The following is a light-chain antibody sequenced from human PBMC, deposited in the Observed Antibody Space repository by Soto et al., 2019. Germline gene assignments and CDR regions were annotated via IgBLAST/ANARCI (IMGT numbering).Light chain of an antibody. CDR3: QKSDHLPL. J-gene: IGKJ3*01. CDR1: QDIGSS. Sequence: DIQMTQSPPSLSASVGDRVTITCQASQDIGSSLNWFQHKPGKAPHLVIYDASNLEIGVPSRFSGSGSGTDFTFTITSLRPEDIATYYCQKSDHLPLFGPGTKVESK. CDR2: DAS. V-gene: IGKV1-33*01.